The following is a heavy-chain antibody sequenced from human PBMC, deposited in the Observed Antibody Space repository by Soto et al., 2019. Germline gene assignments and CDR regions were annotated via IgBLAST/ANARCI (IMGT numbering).Heavy chain of an antibody. V-gene: IGHV1-18*01. Sequence: QVQLVQSGDEVKKPGASVKVSCKASGYIFVNYGIAWVRQAPGQGLEWMGWISPYTGNTHSATNVQDKLTMTTDTSTSAAYMDRGSMTSNDTAVYYCVMVDNYVTPTPQDVWGKGTKVTVSS. CDR1: GYIFVNYG. J-gene: IGHJ6*03. CDR2: ISPYTGNT. D-gene: IGHD3-16*01. CDR3: VMVDNYVTPTPQDV.